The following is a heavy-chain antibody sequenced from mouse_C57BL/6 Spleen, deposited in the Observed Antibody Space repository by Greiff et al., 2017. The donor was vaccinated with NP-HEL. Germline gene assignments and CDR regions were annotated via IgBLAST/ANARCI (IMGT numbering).Heavy chain of an antibody. CDR2: IDPSDSYT. V-gene: IGHV1-69*01. Sequence: VQLQQPGAELVMPGASVKLSCKASGYTFTSYWMHWVKQRPGQGLEWIGEIDPSDSYTNYNQKFKGKSTLTVDKSSSTAYMQLSSLTSEDSAVYYCARWGRLYAMDYWGQGTSVTVSS. J-gene: IGHJ4*01. CDR3: ARWGRLYAMDY. CDR1: GYTFTSYW.